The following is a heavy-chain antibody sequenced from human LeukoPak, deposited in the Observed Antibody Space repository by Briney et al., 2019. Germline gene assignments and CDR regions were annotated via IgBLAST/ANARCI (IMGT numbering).Heavy chain of an antibody. CDR2: INPNSGGT. J-gene: IGHJ4*02. CDR1: GYTFTDYY. D-gene: IGHD4-23*01. V-gene: IGHV1-2*02. CDR3: ARFDGATVG. Sequence: AASVKVSCKASGYTFTDYYMHWVRQAPGQGLEWMGWINPNSGGTDYAQKFQGRVTMTRDTSISTAYMDLSRLRSDDTAVYYCARFDGATVGRGQGTLVTVSS.